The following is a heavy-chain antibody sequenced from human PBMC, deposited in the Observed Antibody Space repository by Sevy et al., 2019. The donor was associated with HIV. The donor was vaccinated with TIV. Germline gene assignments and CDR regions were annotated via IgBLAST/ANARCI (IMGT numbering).Heavy chain of an antibody. CDR1: GFTFSIYT. D-gene: IGHD1-26*01. J-gene: IGHJ3*02. CDR2: IVGSSRTI. V-gene: IGHV3-48*01. Sequence: GGFLRLSCAASGFTFSIYTMSWVRQAPGKGLECVSYIVGSSRTIYYADSVKGRFTISRDNAKNSLYLQMNSLRAEDTAVYYCAREIVGGPFDIWGQGTMVTVS. CDR3: AREIVGGPFDI.